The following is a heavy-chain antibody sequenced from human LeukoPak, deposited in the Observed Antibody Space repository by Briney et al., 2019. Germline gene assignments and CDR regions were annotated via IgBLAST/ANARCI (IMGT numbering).Heavy chain of an antibody. CDR2: ISWNSGSI. V-gene: IGHV3-9*01. CDR3: ARGGAKGSFDY. CDR1: GFTFDDYA. J-gene: IGHJ4*02. Sequence: GGSLRLSCAASGFTFDDYAMHWVRQAPGKGLEWVSGISWNSGSIGYADSVKGRFTISRDNAKNSLYLQMNSLRVEDTSVYYCARGGAKGSFDYWGQGTLVTVSS.